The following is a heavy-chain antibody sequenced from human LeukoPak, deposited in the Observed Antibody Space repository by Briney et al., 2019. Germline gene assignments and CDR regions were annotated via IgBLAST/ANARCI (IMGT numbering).Heavy chain of an antibody. CDR3: ARGQLVGAIYDPMDY. V-gene: IGHV1-2*02. CDR1: GYTFTGYY. D-gene: IGHD1-26*01. Sequence: ASVKVSCKASGYTFTGYYMHWVRQAPGQGLEWMGWTNPNSGGTNYAQKFQGRVTMTRDTSISTAYMELSRLRSDDTAVYYCARGQLVGAIYDPMDYWGQGTLVTVSS. J-gene: IGHJ4*02. CDR2: TNPNSGGT.